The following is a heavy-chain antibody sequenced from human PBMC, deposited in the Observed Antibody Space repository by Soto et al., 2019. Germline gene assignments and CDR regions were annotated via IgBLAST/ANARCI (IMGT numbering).Heavy chain of an antibody. Sequence: GGSLRLSCAASGFTFSSYWMSWVRQAPGKGLEWVAIIKKDGSEKYYVDSVKGRFTISRDNAKNSLYLQMKSLRAEDTSFYCCARVGRVGRGYYFDYWGQGTLVTVSS. CDR3: ARVGRVGRGYYFDY. D-gene: IGHD3-10*01. V-gene: IGHV3-7*01. CDR2: IKKDGSEK. CDR1: GFTFSSYW. J-gene: IGHJ4*02.